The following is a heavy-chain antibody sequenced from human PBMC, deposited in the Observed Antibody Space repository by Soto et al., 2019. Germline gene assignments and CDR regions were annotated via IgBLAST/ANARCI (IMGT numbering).Heavy chain of an antibody. J-gene: IGHJ4*02. CDR1: GFTFSTNG. CDR3: AKDRVESGLGEVDY. V-gene: IGHV3-30*18. CDR2: ISYDGNNK. D-gene: IGHD3-16*01. Sequence: HPGGSLRLSCAASGFTFSTNGMHWVRQAPGKGLEWVAVISYDGNNKYYADSVKGRLTISRDNSKNTLYLQMNSLRVEDTAVYYCAKDRVESGLGEVDYWGQGTLVTVSS.